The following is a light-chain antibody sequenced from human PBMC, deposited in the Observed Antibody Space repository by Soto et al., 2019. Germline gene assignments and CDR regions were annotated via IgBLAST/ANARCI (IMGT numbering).Light chain of an antibody. CDR2: DAD. CDR3: CSYAGSFTWV. V-gene: IGLV2-11*01. CDR1: TGDVGAYNF. Sequence: QLVLTQPRSVSGSPGQSVTISCTGTTGDVGAYNFVSWYQLYPGKAPKLMIYDADKRPSGVPDRFSASKSGNTASLTISGLQAEDEADYHCCSYAGSFTWVFGGGTKLTVL. J-gene: IGLJ3*02.